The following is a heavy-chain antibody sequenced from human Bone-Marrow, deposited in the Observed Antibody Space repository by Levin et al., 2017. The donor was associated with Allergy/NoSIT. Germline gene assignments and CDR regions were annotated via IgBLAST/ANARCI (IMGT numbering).Heavy chain of an antibody. CDR1: GFTFSPYT. CDR3: ARRKYETYGYHFGHDY. J-gene: IGHJ4*02. V-gene: IGHV3-21*01. D-gene: IGHD3-22*01. Sequence: GESLKISCAASGFTFSPYTMIWVRQAPGEGLEWVADISSESRYRYYAESVRGRFAISRDDAKNSLYLQMNSLRAEDTAVYYCARRKYETYGYHFGHDYWGQGTPVTVSS. CDR2: ISSESRYR.